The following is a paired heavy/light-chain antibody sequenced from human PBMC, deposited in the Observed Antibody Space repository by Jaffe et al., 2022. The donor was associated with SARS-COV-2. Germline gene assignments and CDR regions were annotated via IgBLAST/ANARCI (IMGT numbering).Light chain of an antibody. CDR3: NSRDSSGNHL. Sequence: SSELTQDPAVSVALGQTVRITCQGDSLKTFYASWYQQKPGQAPILVFFGKNNRPSGIPDRFSGSSSGNTASLTVTGAQAEDEADYYCNSRDSSGNHLFGGGTKLTVL. J-gene: IGLJ2*01. CDR2: GKN. CDR1: SLKTFY. V-gene: IGLV3-19*01.
Heavy chain of an antibody. V-gene: IGHV4-61*02. CDR2: IYTSGTT. D-gene: IGHD3-3*01. Sequence: QVQLQESGPGLVKPSQTLSLTCTVSGGSITGGRFSWSWIRQPAGKGLEWIGRIYTSGTTTYNPSLESRVSISVDTSKNQFSLRLTSVTATDTALYYCARERALGGISTFGPIFDPWGRGTLVIVSS. CDR1: GGSITGGRFS. J-gene: IGHJ5*02. CDR3: ARERALGGISTFGPIFDP.